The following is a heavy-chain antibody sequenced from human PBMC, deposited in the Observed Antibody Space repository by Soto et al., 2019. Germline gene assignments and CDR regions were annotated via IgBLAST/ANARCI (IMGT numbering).Heavy chain of an antibody. CDR3: ARDCSGGSCYPGMDV. D-gene: IGHD2-15*01. V-gene: IGHV3-21*01. CDR1: GFNFNSYT. J-gene: IGHJ6*02. CDR2: ISSSGYI. Sequence: GSLRHSCAASGFNFNSYTINWVRQAKGKRLEWLSSISSSGYIFSTDSVRGRFTISRDNAKNSVYLQINSLRAEDTAVYSCARDCSGGSCYPGMDVWGQGTTVTVSS.